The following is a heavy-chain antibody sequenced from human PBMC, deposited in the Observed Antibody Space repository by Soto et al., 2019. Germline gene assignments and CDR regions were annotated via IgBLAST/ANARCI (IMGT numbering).Heavy chain of an antibody. V-gene: IGHV1-18*01. CDR3: ARAVGYCSGGSCYWDY. CDR2: ISAYNGNT. Sequence: ASVKVSCKASGYTSTSYGISWVRQAPGQGLEWMGWISAYNGNTNYAQKLQGRVTMTTDTSTSTAYMELRSLRSDDTAVYYCARAVGYCSGGSCYWDYWGQGTLVTVSS. CDR1: GYTSTSYG. J-gene: IGHJ4*02. D-gene: IGHD2-15*01.